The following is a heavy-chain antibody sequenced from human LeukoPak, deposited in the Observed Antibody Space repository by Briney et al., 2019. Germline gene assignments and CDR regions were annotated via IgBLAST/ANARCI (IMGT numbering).Heavy chain of an antibody. J-gene: IGHJ4*02. CDR1: GFTFSSYA. V-gene: IGHV3-23*01. CDR2: ISGSGGST. D-gene: IGHD5-24*01. CDR3: ARGMATRFDY. Sequence: GGSLRLSCAASGFTFSSYAMSWVCQAPGKGLEWVSAISGSGGSTYYADSVKGRFTISRDNAKNSLYLQMNSLRAEDTAVYYCARGMATRFDYWGQGTLVTVSS.